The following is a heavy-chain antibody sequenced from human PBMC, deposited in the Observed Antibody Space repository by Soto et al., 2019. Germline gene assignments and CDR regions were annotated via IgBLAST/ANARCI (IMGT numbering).Heavy chain of an antibody. CDR2: IWYDASNK. Sequence: VQLVESGGGVVQPGRSLRLSCAASGFTFRTYGMYWVRQAPGKGLEWVAVIWYDASNKYYADSVKGRFTISRENSENTLYLQMNRLRAEDTAVYYCARGRVDGGELDLWGQGTLVTVSS. CDR3: ARGRVDGGELDL. D-gene: IGHD1-26*01. V-gene: IGHV3-33*01. J-gene: IGHJ4*02. CDR1: GFTFRTYG.